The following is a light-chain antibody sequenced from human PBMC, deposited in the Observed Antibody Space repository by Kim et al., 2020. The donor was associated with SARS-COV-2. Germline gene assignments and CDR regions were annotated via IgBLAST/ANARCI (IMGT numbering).Light chain of an antibody. CDR1: SLRSYY. CDR2: GKN. V-gene: IGLV3-19*01. Sequence: VALEQTVRITCQGDSLRSYYATWYQQKPGQDPILVIYGKNNRPSGIPDRFSGSSSGNTASLTITGTQAGDEADYYCNSRDSNDNVVFGGGTQLTVL. J-gene: IGLJ2*01. CDR3: NSRDSNDNVV.